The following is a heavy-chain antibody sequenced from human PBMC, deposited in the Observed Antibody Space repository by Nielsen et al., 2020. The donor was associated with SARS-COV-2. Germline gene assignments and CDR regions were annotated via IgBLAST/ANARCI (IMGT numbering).Heavy chain of an antibody. D-gene: IGHD6-13*01. CDR3: ARGGVAAVSTSDYYYYMDV. Sequence: GGSLRLSCAASGFTFSSYSMNWVRQAPGKGLEWVSVIYSGGSTYYADSVKGRFTISRHNSKNTLYLQMNSLRAEDTAVYYCARGGVAAVSTSDYYYYMDVWGKGTTVTVSS. J-gene: IGHJ6*03. V-gene: IGHV3-53*04. CDR2: IYSGGST. CDR1: GFTFSSYS.